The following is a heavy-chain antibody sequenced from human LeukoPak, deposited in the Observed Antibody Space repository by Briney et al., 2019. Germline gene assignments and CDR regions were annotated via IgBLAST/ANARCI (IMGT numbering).Heavy chain of an antibody. D-gene: IGHD3-10*01. CDR2: IKSKTDGGTT. J-gene: IGHJ6*02. Sequence: PGGSLRLSCAASGFTFSNAWMSWVRQAPGKGLEWVGRIKSKTDGGTTDYAAPVKGRFTISRDDSKNTLYLQMNSLKTEDTAVYYCTTGPVSEWFGEFLGYYYYGMDVWGQGTTVTVSS. CDR1: GFTFSNAW. CDR3: TTGPVSEWFGEFLGYYYYGMDV. V-gene: IGHV3-15*01.